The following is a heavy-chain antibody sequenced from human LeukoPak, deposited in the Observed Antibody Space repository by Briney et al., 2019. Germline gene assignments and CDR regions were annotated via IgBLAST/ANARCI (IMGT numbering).Heavy chain of an antibody. CDR3: VVLGYYDSSGYYGLAFDI. D-gene: IGHD3-22*01. Sequence: ASVKVSCKASGYTFTSYDINWVRQATGQGLEWMGWMNPNSGNTGYAQKFQGRVTMTRNTSISTAYMELSSLRSEDTAVYYCVVLGYYDSSGYYGLAFDIWGQGTMVTVSS. CDR1: GYTFTSYD. CDR2: MNPNSGNT. J-gene: IGHJ3*02. V-gene: IGHV1-8*01.